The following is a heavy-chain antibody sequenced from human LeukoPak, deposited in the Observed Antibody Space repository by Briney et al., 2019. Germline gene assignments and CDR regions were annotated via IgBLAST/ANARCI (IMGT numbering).Heavy chain of an antibody. CDR2: FDPEDGET. D-gene: IGHD3-16*01. CDR1: GYTLTELS. CDR3: ATDYWGRSREFDY. Sequence: ASEKVSCKVSGYTLTELSMHWVRQAPGKGLEWMGGFDPEDGETIYAQKFQGRVTMTEDTSTDTAYMELSSLRYEDTAVYYCATDYWGRSREFDYWGQGTLVTVSS. J-gene: IGHJ4*02. V-gene: IGHV1-24*01.